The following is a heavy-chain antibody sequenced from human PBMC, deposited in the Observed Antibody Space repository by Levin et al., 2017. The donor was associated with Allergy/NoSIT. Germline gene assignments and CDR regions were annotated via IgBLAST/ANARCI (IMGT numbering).Heavy chain of an antibody. CDR3: ARDHFRYCSSTSCSPDESDYYYYGMDV. J-gene: IGHJ6*02. Sequence: GGSLRLSCAASGFTFSSYWMSWVRQAPGKGLEWVANIKQDGSEKYYVDSVKGRFTISRDNAKNSLYLQMNSLRAEDTAVYYCARDHFRYCSSTSCSPDESDYYYYGMDVWGQGTTVTVSS. D-gene: IGHD2-2*01. V-gene: IGHV3-7*01. CDR2: IKQDGSEK. CDR1: GFTFSSYW.